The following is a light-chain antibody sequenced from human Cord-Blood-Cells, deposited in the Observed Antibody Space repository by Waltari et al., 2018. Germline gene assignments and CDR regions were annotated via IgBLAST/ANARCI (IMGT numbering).Light chain of an antibody. Sequence: SSELTQDPAVSVALGQTFRITCQGDSLRSYYASWYQQKPGQAPVLVIYGKNNRPSGIPDRFSGSSSGNTASLTITGAQAEDEADYYCNSRDSSGNHWVFGGGTKLTVL. CDR1: SLRSYY. CDR2: GKN. CDR3: NSRDSSGNHWV. V-gene: IGLV3-19*01. J-gene: IGLJ3*02.